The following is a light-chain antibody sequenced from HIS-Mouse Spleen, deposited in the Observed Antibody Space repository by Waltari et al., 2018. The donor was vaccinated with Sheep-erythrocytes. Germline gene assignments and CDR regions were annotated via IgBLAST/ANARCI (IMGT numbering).Light chain of an antibody. J-gene: IGLJ2*01. CDR1: SSDVGSYNL. V-gene: IGLV2-14*02. CDR2: EGS. CDR3: QAWDSSTEV. Sequence: QSALTQPASVSGSPGQSITISCTGTSSDVGSYNLVSWYQQHPGKAPKLMIYEGSKRPSGIPGRFSGSNSGNTATLTISGTQAMDEADYYCQAWDSSTEVFGGGTKLTVL.